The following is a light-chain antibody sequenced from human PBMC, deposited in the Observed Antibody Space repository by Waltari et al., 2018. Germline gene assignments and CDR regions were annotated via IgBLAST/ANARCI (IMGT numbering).Light chain of an antibody. CDR1: QSISTW. CDR3: QQYNTYSRT. V-gene: IGKV1-5*03. CDR2: QAS. Sequence: DIQMTQSPSTLSASVGDRVTITCRASQSISTWLAWYQQKPGKAPKLLIYQASSLESGVPSSFSGSGSGTEFTLTISSLQPDDFATYYCQQYNTYSRTFGQGTKLEIK. J-gene: IGKJ2*01.